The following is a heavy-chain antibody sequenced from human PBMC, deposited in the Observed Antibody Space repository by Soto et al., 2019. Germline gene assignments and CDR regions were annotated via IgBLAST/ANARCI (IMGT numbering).Heavy chain of an antibody. Sequence: GGSLRLACAASGFTFSSCAMGWVRQAPGKGLEWVSDIIDSGGSTYYADAEKGRFTISRDNSKSTLYLQMNSLRAEDTAVYYCGKGRSYYYYYGVDVWGQGTTVTVSS. V-gene: IGHV3-23*01. CDR3: GKGRSYYYYYGVDV. CDR2: IIDSGGST. D-gene: IGHD1-26*01. CDR1: GFTFSSCA. J-gene: IGHJ6*02.